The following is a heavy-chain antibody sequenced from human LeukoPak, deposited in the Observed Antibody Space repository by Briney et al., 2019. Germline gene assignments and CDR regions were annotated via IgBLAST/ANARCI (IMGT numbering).Heavy chain of an antibody. CDR3: ARDRVPARLSGSYDY. CDR1: GFAFSGNW. Sequence: GGSLRLSCAASGFAFSGNWMTWVRQAPGKGLEWVANIKQDGSEKHYVDSVKGRFTISRDNAKNSLYLQMNSLRAEDTAVYYCARDRVPARLSGSYDYWGQGTLVTVSS. D-gene: IGHD1-26*01. J-gene: IGHJ4*02. CDR2: IKQDGSEK. V-gene: IGHV3-7*01.